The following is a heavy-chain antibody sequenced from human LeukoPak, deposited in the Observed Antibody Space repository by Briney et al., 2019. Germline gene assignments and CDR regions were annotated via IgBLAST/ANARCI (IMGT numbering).Heavy chain of an antibody. CDR2: ISSSGSTI. D-gene: IGHD3-3*02. CDR3: ASRKHFWSGYYPFDY. Sequence: GGSLRLSCAASGFTFSDYYMSWIRQAPGKGLEWVSYISSSGSTIYYADSVKGRFTISRDNAKNSLYLQMNSLRAEDTAVYYCASRKHFWSGYYPFDYWGQGTLVTVSS. V-gene: IGHV3-11*01. CDR1: GFTFSDYY. J-gene: IGHJ4*02.